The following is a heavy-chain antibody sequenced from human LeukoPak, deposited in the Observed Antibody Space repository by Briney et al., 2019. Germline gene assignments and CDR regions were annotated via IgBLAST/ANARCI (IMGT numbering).Heavy chain of an antibody. Sequence: SETLSLTCTVSGGSISSGSYYWSWIRQPAGKGLEWIGRIYTSGSTNYNPSLKSRVTISVDTSKNQFSLKLSSVTAADTAVYYCAATYCSSTSCYTNYYYYMDVWGKGTTVTVSS. CDR3: AATYCSSTSCYTNYYYYMDV. CDR1: GGSISSGSYY. D-gene: IGHD2-2*02. J-gene: IGHJ6*03. CDR2: IYTSGST. V-gene: IGHV4-61*02.